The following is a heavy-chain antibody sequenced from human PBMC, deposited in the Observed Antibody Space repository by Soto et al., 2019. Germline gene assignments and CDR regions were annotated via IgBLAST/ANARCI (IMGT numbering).Heavy chain of an antibody. CDR1: GFSLTSAGGG. CDR2: NSWAGGK. Sequence: ITLKESGPTLVKPTDTLTVTCTFSGFSLTSAGGGVGWIRQPPGKALVWLALNSWAGGKPFRPSLRSRLDVTKGASKTQVVLLMTHLHPADTATYFCVHIPAQGVLGFDSWGQGVLVTVSS. V-gene: IGHV2-5*02. J-gene: IGHJ4*02. D-gene: IGHD1-26*01. CDR3: VHIPAQGVLGFDS.